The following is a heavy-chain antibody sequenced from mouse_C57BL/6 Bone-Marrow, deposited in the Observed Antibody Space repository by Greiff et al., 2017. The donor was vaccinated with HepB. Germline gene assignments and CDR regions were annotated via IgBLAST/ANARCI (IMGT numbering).Heavy chain of an antibody. CDR2: INPGSGGT. CDR1: GYAFTNYL. CDR3: TTALLLRRTDY. D-gene: IGHD1-1*01. J-gene: IGHJ2*01. Sequence: VQLQQSGAELVRPGTSVKVSCKASGYAFTNYLIEWVKQRPGQGLEWIGVINPGSGGTNYNEKFKGKATLTADKSSSTAYMQLSSLTSEDTAVYYCTTALLLRRTDYWGQGTTLTVSS. V-gene: IGHV1-54*01.